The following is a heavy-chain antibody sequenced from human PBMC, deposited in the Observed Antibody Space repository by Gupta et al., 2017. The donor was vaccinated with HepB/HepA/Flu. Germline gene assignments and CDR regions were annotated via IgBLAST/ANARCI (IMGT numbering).Heavy chain of an antibody. V-gene: IGHV3-23*01. J-gene: IGHJ4*02. Sequence: EVQMLESGGGLVQPGGSLRLSCAASGFLFRRYALSWVRQAPGKGLGWVSALDNSGDYTYYADSAKGRFTIFRDNSKGTLYLEMNSLTADDTAVYYCAKHSGVTRIGRYFDFWGQGTLVTVSS. CDR1: GFLFRRYA. CDR2: LDNSGDYT. CDR3: AKHSGVTRIGRYFDF. D-gene: IGHD3-9*01.